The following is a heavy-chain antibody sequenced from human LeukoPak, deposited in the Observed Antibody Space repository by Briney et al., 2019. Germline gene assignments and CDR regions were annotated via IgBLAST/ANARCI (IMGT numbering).Heavy chain of an antibody. J-gene: IGHJ3*02. CDR2: IYYSGST. CDR3: ASNGDTAPMGGDAFDI. CDR1: GGSISSGGYY. D-gene: IGHD5-18*01. Sequence: PSETLSLTCAVSGGSISSGGYYWSWIRQPPGKGLEWIGYIYYSGSTNYNPSLKSRVTISVDTSKNQFSLKLSSVTAADTAVYYCASNGDTAPMGGDAFDIWGQGTMVTVSS. V-gene: IGHV4-61*08.